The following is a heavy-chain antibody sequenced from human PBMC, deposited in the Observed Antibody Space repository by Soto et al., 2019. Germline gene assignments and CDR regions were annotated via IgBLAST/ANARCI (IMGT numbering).Heavy chain of an antibody. CDR2: IYHSGST. J-gene: IGHJ6*03. CDR1: SGPISSSNW. CDR3: ARGRRSSSWYGVHRYYYYMDV. D-gene: IGHD6-13*01. V-gene: IGHV4-4*02. Sequence: PSETLSLTCAVSSGPISSSNWWSWVRQPPGKGLEWIGEIYHSGSTNYNPSLKSRVTISVDKSKNQFSLKLSSVTAADTAVYHCARGRRSSSWYGVHRYYYYMDVWGKGTTVTVSS.